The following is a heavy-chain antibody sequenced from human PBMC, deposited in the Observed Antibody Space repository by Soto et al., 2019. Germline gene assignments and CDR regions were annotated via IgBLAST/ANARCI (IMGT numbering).Heavy chain of an antibody. V-gene: IGHV1-2*02. CDR1: GYTFTGYY. Sequence: QGQLVQSGAEVKKPGASVKVSCKASGYTFTGYYIHWVRQAPGHGLEWMGWINPKSGVTNYAQKFQGRVTMITDTSISTAYMELSRLRSDDTAVYYCARDMAYGDFLPALFWGQGTLVTVSS. D-gene: IGHD4-17*01. CDR3: ARDMAYGDFLPALF. J-gene: IGHJ4*02. CDR2: INPKSGVT.